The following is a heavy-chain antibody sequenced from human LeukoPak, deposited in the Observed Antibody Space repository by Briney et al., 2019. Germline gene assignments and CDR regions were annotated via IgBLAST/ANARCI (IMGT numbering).Heavy chain of an antibody. J-gene: IGHJ4*02. CDR2: ISSSSSYI. CDR1: GFTFSSYS. Sequence: GGSLRLSCAASGFTFSSYSMNWVRQAPGKGLEWVSSISSSSSYIYYADSVKGRFTISRDNAKNSLYLQMNSLRAEDTAVYYYARDFRQWLGRGSVDYWGQGTLVTVSS. D-gene: IGHD6-19*01. V-gene: IGHV3-21*01. CDR3: ARDFRQWLGRGSVDY.